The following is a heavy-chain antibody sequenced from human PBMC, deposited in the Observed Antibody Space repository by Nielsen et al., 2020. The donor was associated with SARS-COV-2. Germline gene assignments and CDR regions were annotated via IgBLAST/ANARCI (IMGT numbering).Heavy chain of an antibody. CDR2: INPSGGST. CDR3: ARDSAISDSSGREKPLDY. J-gene: IGHJ4*02. D-gene: IGHD3-22*01. V-gene: IGHV1-46*01. CDR1: GYTFTSYY. Sequence: ASVKVSCKASGYTFTSYYMHWVRQAPGQGLEWMGIINPSGGSTSYAQKFQGRVTMTRDTSTSTVYMELSSLRSEDTAVYYCARDSAISDSSGREKPLDYWGQGTLVTVSS.